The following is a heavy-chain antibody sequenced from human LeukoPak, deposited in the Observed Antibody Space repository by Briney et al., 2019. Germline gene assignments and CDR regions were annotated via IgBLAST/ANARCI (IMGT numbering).Heavy chain of an antibody. CDR2: INPNSGGT. V-gene: IGHV1-2*02. D-gene: IGHD6-19*01. Sequence: ASVKVSCKASGYTFTGYYIHWVRQAPGQGLEWMGWINPNSGGTNYAQKFQGRVTMTRDTSISTAYMELSRLRSDDTAVYYCARSGPWVVAVAGINYYMDVWGKGTTVTISS. CDR3: ARSGPWVVAVAGINYYMDV. CDR1: GYTFTGYY. J-gene: IGHJ6*03.